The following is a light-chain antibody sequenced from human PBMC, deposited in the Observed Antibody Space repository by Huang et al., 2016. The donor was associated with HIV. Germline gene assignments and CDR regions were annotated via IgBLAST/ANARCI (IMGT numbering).Light chain of an antibody. Sequence: DIILTQSPLSLPVTPAEPASISCRSSQSLLHSYGYNFLQWYVQKPGQSPQLLIYLGSDRASGVPDRLAGSGSGTDFTLGSSNVEDEDVGIYYWMQTLQTPYTFGPETRVDF. CDR1: QSLLHSYGYNF. CDR3: MQTLQTPYT. CDR2: LGS. V-gene: IGKV2-28*01. J-gene: IGKJ3*01.